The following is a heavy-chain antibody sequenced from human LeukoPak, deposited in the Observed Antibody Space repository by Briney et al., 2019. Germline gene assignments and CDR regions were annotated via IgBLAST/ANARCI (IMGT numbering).Heavy chain of an antibody. CDR3: AREHRVAGHDY. J-gene: IGHJ4*02. V-gene: IGHV3-7*01. CDR1: GFTFSSYW. D-gene: IGHD3-3*01. CDR2: IKQDGSEK. Sequence: GRSLRLSCAASGFTFSSYWMSWVRQAPGKELEWVANIKQDGSEKYYVDSVKGRFTISRDNAKNSLYLQMNSLRTEDTAVYYCAREHRVAGHDYWGQGTLVTVSS.